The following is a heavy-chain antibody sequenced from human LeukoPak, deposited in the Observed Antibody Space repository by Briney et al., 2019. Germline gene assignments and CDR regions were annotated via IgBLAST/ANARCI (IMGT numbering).Heavy chain of an antibody. J-gene: IGHJ4*02. CDR2: ISAYNGNT. D-gene: IGHD1-26*01. CDR3: ARDWGTGIVGATTFDY. CDR1: GYTFTSYG. V-gene: IGHV1-18*01. Sequence: PVASVKVSCKASGYTFTSYGISWVRQAPGQGLERMGWISAYNGNTNYAQKLQGRVTMTTDTSTSTAYMELRSLRSDDTAVYYCARDWGTGIVGATTFDYWGQGTMVTVSS.